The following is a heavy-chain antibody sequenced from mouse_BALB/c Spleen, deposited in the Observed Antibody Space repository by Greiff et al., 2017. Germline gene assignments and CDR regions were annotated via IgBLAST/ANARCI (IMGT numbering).Heavy chain of an antibody. CDR2: IWGDGST. V-gene: IGHV2-6-7*01. CDR3: ARDLLRRDYYAMDY. CDR1: GFSLTSYG. J-gene: IGHJ4*01. D-gene: IGHD2-12*01. Sequence: VMLVESGPGLVAPSQSLSITCTVSGFSLTSYGVHWVRQPPGKGLEWLGMIWGDGSTDYNSALKSRLSISKDNFKSQVFLKMNSLQTDDTARYYCARDLLRRDYYAMDYWGQGTSVTVSS.